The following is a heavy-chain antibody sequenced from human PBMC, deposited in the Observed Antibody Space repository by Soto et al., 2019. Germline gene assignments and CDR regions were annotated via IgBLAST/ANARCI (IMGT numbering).Heavy chain of an antibody. CDR2: ISAYNGNT. Sequence: ASVKVSCKASGYTFTSYGISWVRQAPGQGLEWMGWISAYNGNTNYAQKLQGRVTMTTDTSTSTAYMELRSLRSDDTAVYYCARDDRERVWFGELFPFDYWGQGTLVTVSS. J-gene: IGHJ4*02. CDR1: GYTFTSYG. V-gene: IGHV1-18*01. CDR3: ARDDRERVWFGELFPFDY. D-gene: IGHD3-10*01.